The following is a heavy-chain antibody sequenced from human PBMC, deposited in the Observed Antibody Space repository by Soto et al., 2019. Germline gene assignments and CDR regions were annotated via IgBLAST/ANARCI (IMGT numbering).Heavy chain of an antibody. J-gene: IGHJ4*02. Sequence: GGSLRLSCAASGFTFSDYYMSWIRQAPGKGLEWVSYISSSGSTIYYADSVKGRFTISRDNAKNSLYLQMNSLRAEDTAVYYCAKDPTSSPYCSSCYWGQGTLVTVSS. CDR1: GFTFSDYY. V-gene: IGHV3-11*01. D-gene: IGHD2-2*01. CDR3: AKDPTSSPYCSSCY. CDR2: ISSSGSTI.